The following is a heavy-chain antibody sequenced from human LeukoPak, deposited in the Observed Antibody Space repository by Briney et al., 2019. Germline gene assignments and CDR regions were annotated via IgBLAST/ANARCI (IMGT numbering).Heavy chain of an antibody. J-gene: IGHJ5*02. V-gene: IGHV3-7*01. CDR1: GFSFSRYW. CDR2: IKEDGSEK. Sequence: GGSLRLSCVASGFSFSRYWMSWVRQAPGKGLEWVANIKEDGSEKYYVDSVKGRFTISRDNAKNSVYLQMNSLRAEDTAVYYCARATTVTIRGALWFDPWGQGTLVTVSS. D-gene: IGHD4-17*01. CDR3: ARATTVTIRGALWFDP.